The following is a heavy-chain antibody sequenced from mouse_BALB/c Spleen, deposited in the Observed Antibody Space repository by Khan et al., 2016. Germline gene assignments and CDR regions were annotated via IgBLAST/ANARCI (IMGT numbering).Heavy chain of an antibody. CDR2: IHYSGST. V-gene: IGHV3-1*02. CDR3: TRGDYYGSGY. D-gene: IGHD1-1*01. J-gene: IGHJ2*01. CDR1: GYSISSGYS. Sequence: EVQLQESGPDLVKPSQSLSLTCTVTGYSISSGYSWHWIRQFPGNKLEWMAYIHYSGSTNYNPSLKSRITITRDTSKNQVFLQLISVTTEDTATYYCTRGDYYGSGYWGQGTTLTVSS.